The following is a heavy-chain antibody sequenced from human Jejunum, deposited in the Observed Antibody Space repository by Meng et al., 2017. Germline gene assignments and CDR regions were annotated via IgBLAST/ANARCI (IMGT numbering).Heavy chain of an antibody. Sequence: ASVKVSCKASGYNFKEFGVTWMRQAPGERPEWLGWISTYNGYANYAQKFQGRVTMTTDTSTSTAYMELRSLRSDDTAVYYCGRSEYSYKTIDSWGQGTLVTVSS. CDR1: GYNFKEFG. V-gene: IGHV1-18*01. CDR3: GRSEYSYKTIDS. J-gene: IGHJ4*02. D-gene: IGHD5-18*01. CDR2: ISTYNGYA.